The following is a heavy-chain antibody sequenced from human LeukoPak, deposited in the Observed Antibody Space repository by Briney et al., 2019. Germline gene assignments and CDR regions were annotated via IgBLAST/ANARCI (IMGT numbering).Heavy chain of an antibody. J-gene: IGHJ6*02. CDR2: ISYDGSNK. CDR1: GFTFSSYG. Sequence: PGRSLRLSCAASGFTFSSYGMHWVRQAPGKGLEWVAVISYDGSNKYYADSVKGRFTISRDNAKNSLYLQMNSLRAEDTAVYYCARDADSYDFWSGAMTYYYYGMDVWGQGTTVTVSS. V-gene: IGHV3-30*03. CDR3: ARDADSYDFWSGAMTYYYYGMDV. D-gene: IGHD3-3*01.